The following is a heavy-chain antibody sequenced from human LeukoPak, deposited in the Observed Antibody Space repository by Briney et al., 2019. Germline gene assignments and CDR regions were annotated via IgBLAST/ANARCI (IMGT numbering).Heavy chain of an antibody. J-gene: IGHJ4*02. Sequence: SETLSLTCTVSGGSISSSSYYWGWIRQPPGKGLEWIGSIYYSGSTYYNPSLKSRVTISVDTSKNQFSLKLSSVTAADTAVYYCARVEGVSSGWYPFDYWGQGTLVTVSS. V-gene: IGHV4-39*07. D-gene: IGHD6-19*01. CDR1: GGSISSSSYY. CDR3: ARVEGVSSGWYPFDY. CDR2: IYYSGST.